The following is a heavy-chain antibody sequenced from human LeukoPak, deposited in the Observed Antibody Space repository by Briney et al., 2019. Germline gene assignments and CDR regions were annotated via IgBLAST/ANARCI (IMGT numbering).Heavy chain of an antibody. CDR1: GGSISSNNW. Sequence: KPSETLSLTCAVSGGSISSNNWWSWVRQPPGKGLEWIGEIYHSGSTNYNPSLKSRVTISVDKSKNQFSLKLSSVTAADTAVYYCARDGGLGHCSSTSCPGDGMDVWGQGTTVTVSS. J-gene: IGHJ6*02. CDR2: IYHSGST. V-gene: IGHV4-4*02. CDR3: ARDGGLGHCSSTSCPGDGMDV. D-gene: IGHD2-2*03.